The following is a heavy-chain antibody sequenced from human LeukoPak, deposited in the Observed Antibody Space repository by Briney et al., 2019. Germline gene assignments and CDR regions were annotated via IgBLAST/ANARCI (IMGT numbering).Heavy chain of an antibody. CDR2: MNRAATHR. J-gene: IGHJ4*01. CDR1: VFTISFW. D-gene: IGHD1-1*01. V-gene: IGHV3-74*01. CDR3: IREVQVRASASLGL. Sequence: GCALGLSCAACVFTISFWMHWVGQVPGEGQVWVARMNRAATHRNYSDSVKGRFTISRDNVRNTLHLQMNNLSLEDTAVYFCIREVQVRASASLGLWGRGTLVTVS.